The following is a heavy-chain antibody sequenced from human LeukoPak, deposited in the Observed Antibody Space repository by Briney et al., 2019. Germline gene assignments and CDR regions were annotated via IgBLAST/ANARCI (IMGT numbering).Heavy chain of an antibody. CDR1: GGTFSSYA. V-gene: IGHV1-69*05. Sequence: ASVKVSCKASGGTFSSYAISWVRQAPGQGLEWMGGIIPIFGTANYAQKFQGRVTITTDESTSTAYMELSSLRSEDTAVYYCARARFDCSGGSCYPYYYYYMDVWGEGTTVTVSS. D-gene: IGHD2-15*01. CDR3: ARARFDCSGGSCYPYYYYYMDV. J-gene: IGHJ6*03. CDR2: IIPIFGTA.